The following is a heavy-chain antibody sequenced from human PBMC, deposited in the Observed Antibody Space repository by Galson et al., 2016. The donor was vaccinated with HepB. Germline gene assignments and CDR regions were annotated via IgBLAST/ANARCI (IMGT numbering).Heavy chain of an antibody. V-gene: IGHV5-10-1*01. CDR3: ARHGLIVVDGPQNYGLDV. CDR1: GCSFSTYW. D-gene: IGHD3-22*01. CDR2: IDPTDSYT. J-gene: IGHJ6*02. Sequence: QSGAEVKKPGESLKISCKGSGCSFSTYWISWVRQMPGKGLEWMGRIDPTDSYTNYSPSFQGHVSISADKSTSTAYLHWSSLKASDTAMYFWARHGLIVVDGPQNYGLDVWGQGTTVTVSS.